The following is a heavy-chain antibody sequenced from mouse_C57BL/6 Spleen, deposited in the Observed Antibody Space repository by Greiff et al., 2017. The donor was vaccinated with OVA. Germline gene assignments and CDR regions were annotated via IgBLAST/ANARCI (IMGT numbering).Heavy chain of an antibody. J-gene: IGHJ2*01. CDR1: GFTFSDYG. D-gene: IGHD1-1*01. Sequence: EVQRVESGGGLVKPGGSLKLSCAASGFTFSDYGMHWVRQAPEKGLEWVAYISSGSSTIYYADTVKGRFTISRDNAKNTLFLQMTSLRSEDTAMYYCAKGDDYGSSYGYFDYWGQGTTLTVSS. V-gene: IGHV5-17*01. CDR3: AKGDDYGSSYGYFDY. CDR2: ISSGSSTI.